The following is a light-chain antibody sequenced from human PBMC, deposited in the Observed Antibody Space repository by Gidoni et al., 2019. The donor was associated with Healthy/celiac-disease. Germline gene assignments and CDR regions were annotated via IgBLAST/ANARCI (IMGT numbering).Light chain of an antibody. CDR2: DVS. V-gene: IGLV2-11*01. CDR1: SSDVGGYNY. J-gene: IGLJ2*01. CDR3: CAYAGSVV. Sequence: QSALTQPRSVSGSPGQSVTISCTGTSSDVGGYNYVSWYQQHPGKAPKRMIYDVSKRPSGVPDRFSGSKSGNTASMTISGLQAEDEADDYCCAYAGSVVFGGGTKLTVL.